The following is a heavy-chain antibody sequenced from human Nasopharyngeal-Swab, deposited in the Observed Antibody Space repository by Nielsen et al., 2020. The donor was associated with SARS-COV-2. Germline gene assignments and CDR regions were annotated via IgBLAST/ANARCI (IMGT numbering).Heavy chain of an antibody. D-gene: IGHD3-10*01. Sequence: PGKGLEWIGYIYYSGSTYYNPSLKSRVTISVDTSKNQFPLKLSSVTAADTAVYYCARESGRVGSYFYYYYYMDVWGKGTTVTVSS. J-gene: IGHJ6*03. CDR3: ARESGRVGSYFYYYYYMDV. V-gene: IGHV4-31*02. CDR2: IYYSGST.